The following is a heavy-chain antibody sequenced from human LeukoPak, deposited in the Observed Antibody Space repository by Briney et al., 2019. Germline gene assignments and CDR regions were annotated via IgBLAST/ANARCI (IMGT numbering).Heavy chain of an antibody. Sequence: SETLSLTCTVSGGSISSYYWSWIRQPPGKGLEWIGYIYYSGSTNYNPSLKSRVTISVDTSKNQFSLKLSSVTAADTAVYYCARLYSSSWSYQLDAFDIWGQGTMVTVSS. D-gene: IGHD6-13*01. CDR1: GGSISSYY. CDR2: IYYSGST. J-gene: IGHJ3*02. V-gene: IGHV4-59*08. CDR3: ARLYSSSWSYQLDAFDI.